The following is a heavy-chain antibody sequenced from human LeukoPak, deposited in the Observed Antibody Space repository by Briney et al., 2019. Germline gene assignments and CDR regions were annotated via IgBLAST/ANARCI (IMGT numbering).Heavy chain of an antibody. V-gene: IGHV4-59*01. CDR3: AGEAIYGGKSEIDY. CDR1: GGSINYYY. D-gene: IGHD4-23*01. J-gene: IGHJ4*02. CDR2: IYKNGDVNRAET. Sequence: SETLSLACTVSGGSINYYYWTWIRQSPGEGLEWIGNIYKNGDVNRAETIYNPSLNSRVTMPLDTSKNEISLKLNSVTAADTAVYYCAGEAIYGGKSEIDYWGQGALVTVSS.